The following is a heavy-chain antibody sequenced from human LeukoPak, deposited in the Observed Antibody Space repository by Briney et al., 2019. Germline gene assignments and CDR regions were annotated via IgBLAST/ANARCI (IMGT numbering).Heavy chain of an antibody. V-gene: IGHV1-8*03. CDR1: GYTFTGYY. D-gene: IGHD1-1*01. CDR3: ARVEDYYYYYMDV. Sequence: WASVKVSCKASGYTFTGYYMHWVRQAPGQGLEWMGWMNPNSGNTGYAQKFQGRVTITRNTSISTAYMELSSLRSEDTAVYYCARVEDYYYYYMDVWGKGTTVTVSS. CDR2: MNPNSGNT. J-gene: IGHJ6*03.